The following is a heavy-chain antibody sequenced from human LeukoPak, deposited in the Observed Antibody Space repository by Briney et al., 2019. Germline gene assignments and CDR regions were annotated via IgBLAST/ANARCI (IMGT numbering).Heavy chain of an antibody. CDR1: GVFFSTYW. CDR3: SRAFEP. CDR2: ITHDAIEE. J-gene: IGHJ5*02. Sequence: GGSLRLSCEASGVFFSTYWMAWVRQAPGKGLEWVASITHDAIEEHYADSVKGRFTVSRDNGRNSLYLEMKSLRVEDTAVYYCSRAFEPWGQGTMVIVSS. V-gene: IGHV3-7*04.